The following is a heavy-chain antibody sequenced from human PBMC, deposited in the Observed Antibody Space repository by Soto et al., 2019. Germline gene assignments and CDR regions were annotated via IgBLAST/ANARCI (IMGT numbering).Heavy chain of an antibody. CDR3: AKHPTSGQETTGTVDY. D-gene: IGHD1-1*01. J-gene: IGHJ4*02. V-gene: IGHV3-23*01. CDR2: ISGSGGST. Sequence: GGSLRLSCAASGFSFSSYAMSWVRQAPGKGLEWVSAISGSGGSTYYADSVKGRFTISRDNSKNTLYLQMNSLRAEDTAVYYCAKHPTSGQETTGTVDYWGQGTLVTVSS. CDR1: GFSFSSYA.